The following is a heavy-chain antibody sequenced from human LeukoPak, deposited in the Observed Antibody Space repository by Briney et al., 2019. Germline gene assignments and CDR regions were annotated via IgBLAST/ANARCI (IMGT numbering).Heavy chain of an antibody. D-gene: IGHD3-10*01. Sequence: PGGSLRLSCAASGFIFSDHFMEWVRQAPGKGLEWVGRTRNKANSYTRAYAASVQGRFTISRGDSTTSLYLQMDSLKTEDTAVYYCVRASASESYYISYFDYWGQGTLVTASS. J-gene: IGHJ4*02. CDR2: TRNKANSYTR. CDR1: GFIFSDHF. V-gene: IGHV3-72*01. CDR3: VRASASESYYISYFDY.